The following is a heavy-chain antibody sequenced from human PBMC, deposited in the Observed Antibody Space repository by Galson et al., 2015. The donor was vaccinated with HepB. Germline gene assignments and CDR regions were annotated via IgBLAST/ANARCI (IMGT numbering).Heavy chain of an antibody. CDR3: ARQADRKILGSGYIFHLGYYYYGMDV. V-gene: IGHV4-39*01. CDR2: IYYSGST. CDR1: GGSISSSSYY. D-gene: IGHD5-12*01. J-gene: IGHJ6*02. Sequence: SETLSLTCTVSGGSISSSSYYWGWIRQPPGKGLEWIGSIYYSGSTYYNPSLKSRVTISVDTSKNQFSLKLSSVTAADTAVYYCARQADRKILGSGYIFHLGYYYYGMDVWGQGTTVTVSS.